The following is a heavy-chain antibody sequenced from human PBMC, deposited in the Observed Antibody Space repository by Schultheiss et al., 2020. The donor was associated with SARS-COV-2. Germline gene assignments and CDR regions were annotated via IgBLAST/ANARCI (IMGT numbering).Heavy chain of an antibody. D-gene: IGHD2-15*01. CDR3: AKREEDAVIDY. J-gene: IGHJ4*02. CDR1: GFTFSSYA. Sequence: GGSLRLSCAASGFTFSSYAMHWVRQAPGKGLEWVAVISYDGSNKYYADSVKGRFTISRDNSKNTLYLQMNSLRAEDTAVYYCAKREEDAVIDYWGQGTLVTVSS. V-gene: IGHV3-30*04. CDR2: ISYDGSNK.